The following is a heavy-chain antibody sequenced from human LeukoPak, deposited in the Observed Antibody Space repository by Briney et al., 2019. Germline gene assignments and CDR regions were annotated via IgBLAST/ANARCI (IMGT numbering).Heavy chain of an antibody. J-gene: IGHJ1*01. V-gene: IGHV3-23*01. D-gene: IGHD2-21*01. CDR2: LSDSGGST. Sequence: GGSLRLSCAASGFTFSSCAMSWVRQAPGKGLEWVSTLSDSGGSTDYADSVKGRFTISRDNSMNTLYLQMNNLRAEDTALYFCASAREYCGSAECYEYFQHWGQGTLVIVSS. CDR3: ASAREYCGSAECYEYFQH. CDR1: GFTFSSCA.